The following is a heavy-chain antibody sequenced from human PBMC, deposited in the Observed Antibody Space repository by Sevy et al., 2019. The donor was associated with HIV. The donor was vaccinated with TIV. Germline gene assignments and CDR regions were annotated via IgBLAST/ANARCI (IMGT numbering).Heavy chain of an antibody. D-gene: IGHD3-9*01. CDR3: ASDILTGSDY. CDR1: GFTFSSYG. J-gene: IGHJ4*02. Sequence: GGSLRLSCAASGFTFSSYGTHWVRHAPGKGLEWVAFIFYDGSDEYYADSVKGRFTISRDNSKNTLYLQMNSLRAADTAVYYCASDILTGSDYWGQGTLVTVSS. CDR2: IFYDGSDE. V-gene: IGHV3-30*02.